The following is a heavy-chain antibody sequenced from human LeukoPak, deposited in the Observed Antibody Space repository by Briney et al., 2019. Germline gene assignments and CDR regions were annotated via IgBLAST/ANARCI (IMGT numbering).Heavy chain of an antibody. Sequence: SQTLSLTCTVSGGSISSGSYYWSWIRQPAGKGLEWIGRIHSSGSTNYNPSLKSRVTISVDTSKNQFSLKLSSVTAADTAVYYCARGRSWYGSQNWFDPWGQGTLVTVSS. D-gene: IGHD3-10*01. CDR2: IHSSGST. J-gene: IGHJ5*02. CDR3: ARGRSWYGSQNWFDP. V-gene: IGHV4-61*02. CDR1: GGSISSGSYY.